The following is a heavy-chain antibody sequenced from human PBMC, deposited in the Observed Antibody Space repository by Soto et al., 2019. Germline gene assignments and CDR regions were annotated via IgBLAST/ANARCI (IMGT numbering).Heavy chain of an antibody. CDR3: ARHGTHSSSSGFDWFDP. CDR1: GYSFTSYW. CDR2: IDPSDSYT. D-gene: IGHD6-6*01. Sequence: GESLKISCKGSGYSFTSYWISWVRQMPGKGLEWMGRIDPSDSYTNYSPSFQGHVTISADKSISTAYLQWSSLKASDTAMYYCARHGTHSSSSGFDWFDPWGQGTLVTVSS. V-gene: IGHV5-10-1*01. J-gene: IGHJ5*02.